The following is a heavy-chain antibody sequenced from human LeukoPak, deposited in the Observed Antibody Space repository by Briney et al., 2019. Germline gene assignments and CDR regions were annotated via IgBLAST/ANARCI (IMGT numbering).Heavy chain of an antibody. CDR1: GGTFSSYA. Sequence: GSSVKVSCKASGGTFSSYAISWVRQAPGQGLEWMGRIIPILGIANYAQKFHGRVTITADKSTSTAYMELSSLRSEDTAVYYCARVSGAAEADYWGQETLVTVSS. V-gene: IGHV1-69*04. J-gene: IGHJ4*02. CDR2: IIPILGIA. D-gene: IGHD6-13*01. CDR3: ARVSGAAEADY.